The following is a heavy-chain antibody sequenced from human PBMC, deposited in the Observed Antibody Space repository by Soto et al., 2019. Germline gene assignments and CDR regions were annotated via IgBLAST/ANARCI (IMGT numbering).Heavy chain of an antibody. CDR3: AKGSAGHYNSGTLLD. Sequence: QVQVVESGGGVVQPGRSLRLSCAASGLTFSSYAMHWVRQAPGRGLEWVAVISDDGINDYYADSVKGRFTISRDNSKNTQSLQMNSLRADDTAIYYCAKGSAGHYNSGTLLDWGQGTLVTVSS. J-gene: IGHJ4*02. D-gene: IGHD3-10*01. V-gene: IGHV3-30-3*01. CDR2: ISDDGIND. CDR1: GLTFSSYA.